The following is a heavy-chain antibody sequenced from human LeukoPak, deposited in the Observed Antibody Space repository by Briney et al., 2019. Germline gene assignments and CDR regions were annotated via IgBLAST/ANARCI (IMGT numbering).Heavy chain of an antibody. D-gene: IGHD6-19*01. CDR1: GFTFSSYA. Sequence: HSGGSLRLSCAASGFTFSSYAMHWVRQAPGKGLEWVAVISYDGSNKYYADSVKGRFTISRDNSRNTLYLQMNSLRAEDTAVYYCASIAVAGTGDYWGQGTLVTVSS. CDR2: ISYDGSNK. V-gene: IGHV3-30*04. CDR3: ASIAVAGTGDY. J-gene: IGHJ4*02.